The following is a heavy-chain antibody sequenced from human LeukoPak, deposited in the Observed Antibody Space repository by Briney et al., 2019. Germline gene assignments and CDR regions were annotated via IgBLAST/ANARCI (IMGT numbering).Heavy chain of an antibody. CDR2: IRYDGSNK. D-gene: IGHD6-13*01. V-gene: IGHV3-30*02. Sequence: GGSLRLSCAASGFTFSSYGMHWVRQAPGKGLEWVAFIRYDGSNKYFADSVKGRFTISRDNSKNTLYLQMNSLRAEDTAVYYCAKVSSSWYGGFDYWGQGTLVTVSS. J-gene: IGHJ4*02. CDR1: GFTFSSYG. CDR3: AKVSSSWYGGFDY.